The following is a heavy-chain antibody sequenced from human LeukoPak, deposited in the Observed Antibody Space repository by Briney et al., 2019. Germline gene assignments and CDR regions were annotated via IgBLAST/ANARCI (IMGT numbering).Heavy chain of an antibody. V-gene: IGHV1-8*02. CDR1: GGTFSSYA. CDR2: MNPNSGNT. D-gene: IGHD6-13*01. J-gene: IGHJ6*03. CDR3: ARSPYSSSWYDYYYYMDV. Sequence: ASVKVSCKASGGTFSSYAINWVRQATGQGLEWMGWMNPNSGNTGYAQKFQGRVTMTRNTSISTAYMELSSLRSEDTAVYYCARSPYSSSWYDYYYYMDVWGKGTTVTVSS.